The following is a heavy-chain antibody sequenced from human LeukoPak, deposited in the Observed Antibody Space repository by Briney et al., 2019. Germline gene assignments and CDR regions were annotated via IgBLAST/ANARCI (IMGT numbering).Heavy chain of an antibody. Sequence: ASVKVSCKASGYTFTSYYMHWVRQAPGQGLEWMGIINPSGGSTSYAQKFQGRVTMTRDTSTSTAYMELSSLRSEDTAVYYCASSTVAAPFDYWGQGTLVTVSS. J-gene: IGHJ4*02. CDR1: GYTFTSYY. D-gene: IGHD6-19*01. CDR3: ASSTVAAPFDY. CDR2: INPSGGST. V-gene: IGHV1-46*01.